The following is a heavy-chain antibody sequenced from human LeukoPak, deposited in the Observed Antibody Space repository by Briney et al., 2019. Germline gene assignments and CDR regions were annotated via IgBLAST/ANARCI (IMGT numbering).Heavy chain of an antibody. CDR3: EGYDFWSGYYWEPYFFDY. CDR1: GFTFSSYA. V-gene: IGHV3-23*01. D-gene: IGHD3-3*01. J-gene: IGHJ4*02. CDR2: ISGSGGST. Sequence: GGSLRLSCAASGFTFSSYAMSWVRQAPGKGLEWVSAISGSGGSTYYADSVKGRFTISRDNSKNTLYLKMNSLSAEDTAVSYCEGYDFWSGYYWEPYFFDYWGQGTLVTVSS.